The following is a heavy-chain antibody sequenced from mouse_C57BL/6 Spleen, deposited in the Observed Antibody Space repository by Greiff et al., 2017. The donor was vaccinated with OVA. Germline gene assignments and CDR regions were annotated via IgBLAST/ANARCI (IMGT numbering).Heavy chain of an antibody. CDR2: ISDGGSYT. D-gene: IGHD1-1*01. CDR1: GFTFSSYA. V-gene: IGHV5-4*03. CDR3: ARAEGSGTWFAY. Sequence: EVMLVESGGGLVKPGGSLKLSCAASGFTFSSYAMSWVRQTPEKRLEWVATISDGGSYTYYPDNVKGRFTISRDNAKNNLYLQMSHLKSEDTAMYYCARAEGSGTWFAYWGQGTLVTVSA. J-gene: IGHJ3*01.